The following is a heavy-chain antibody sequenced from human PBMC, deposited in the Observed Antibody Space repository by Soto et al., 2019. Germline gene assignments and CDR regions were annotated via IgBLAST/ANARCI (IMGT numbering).Heavy chain of an antibody. Sequence: AASVKVSCKASGFTFTSSTFQWVRQARGQRLEWIGWIAVGSGYTNYAQRFQDRVTLTRDMSTATTYMELSRLTSEDTAIYYCAADAKAWQQMVPSDYWGQGTPVTVSS. D-gene: IGHD2-8*01. CDR2: IAVGSGYT. J-gene: IGHJ4*02. V-gene: IGHV1-58*01. CDR1: GFTFTSST. CDR3: AADAKAWQQMVPSDY.